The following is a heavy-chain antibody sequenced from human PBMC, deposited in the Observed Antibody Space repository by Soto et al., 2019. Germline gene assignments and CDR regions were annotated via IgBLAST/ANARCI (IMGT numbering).Heavy chain of an antibody. CDR3: ARPGATVTTPNDAFDI. CDR2: IYPGDSDT. Sequence: GESLKISCKGSGYSFTSYWIGWVRQMPGKGLEWMGIIYPGDSDTRYSPSFQGQVTISADKSISTAYLQWSSLKASDTAMYYCARPGATVTTPNDAFDIWGQGTMVTVSS. V-gene: IGHV5-51*01. D-gene: IGHD4-4*01. CDR1: GYSFTSYW. J-gene: IGHJ3*02.